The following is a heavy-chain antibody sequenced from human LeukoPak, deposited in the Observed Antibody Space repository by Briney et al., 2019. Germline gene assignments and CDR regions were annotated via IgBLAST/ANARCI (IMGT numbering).Heavy chain of an antibody. J-gene: IGHJ4*02. V-gene: IGHV4-30-2*01. CDR3: ARAPPYYYDSSGYFDY. CDR2: ICHSGST. D-gene: IGHD3-22*01. Sequence: SETLSLTCAVSGGSISSGGYSWSWIRQPPGKGLEWIGYICHSGSTYYNPSLKSRVTISVDRSKNQFSLKLSSVTAADTAVYYCARAPPYYYDSSGYFDYWGQGTLVTVSS. CDR1: GGSISSGGYS.